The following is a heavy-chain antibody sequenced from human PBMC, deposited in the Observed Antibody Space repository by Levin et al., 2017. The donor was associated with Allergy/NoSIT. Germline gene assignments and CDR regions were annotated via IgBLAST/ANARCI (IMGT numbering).Heavy chain of an antibody. D-gene: IGHD2-2*01. Sequence: SVKVSCKASGGTFSSYAISWVRQAPGQGLEWMGGIIPIFGTANYAQKFQGRVTITADESTSTAYMELSSLRSEDTAVYYCARDPRYQLLSEYYYYGMDVWGQGTTVTVSS. CDR1: GGTFSSYA. V-gene: IGHV1-69*13. CDR3: ARDPRYQLLSEYYYYGMDV. CDR2: IIPIFGTA. J-gene: IGHJ6*02.